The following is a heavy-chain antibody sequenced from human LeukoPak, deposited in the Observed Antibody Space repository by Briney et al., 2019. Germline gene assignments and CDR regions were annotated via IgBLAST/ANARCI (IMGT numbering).Heavy chain of an antibody. J-gene: IGHJ5*02. V-gene: IGHV4-59*01. Sequence: SETLSLTCTVSGASISSYFWSWIRQPPGKGLEWIGYIFYSGSTNYNPSLKSRVTMSVDTPKNQFSLKLSSVTAADTAVYYCARGGPGQVVVPFDTWGQGTLVTVSS. D-gene: IGHD2-15*01. CDR1: GASISSYF. CDR2: IFYSGST. CDR3: ARGGPGQVVVPFDT.